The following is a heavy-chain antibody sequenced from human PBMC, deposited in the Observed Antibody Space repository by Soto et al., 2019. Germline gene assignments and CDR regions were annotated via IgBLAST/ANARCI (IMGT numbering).Heavy chain of an antibody. J-gene: IGHJ4*02. V-gene: IGHV3-33*01. CDR2: IWSDGNKK. CDR3: ARSTGSHTYLDC. Sequence: GGSLRLSCAASGFTFSSYGMHWVRQAPGKGLEWVAVIWSDGNKKYYAESVKGRITISRDNSKKTLYLQMDSLRAEDTAVYYCARSTGSHTYLDCWGQGTLVTVSS. CDR1: GFTFSSYG.